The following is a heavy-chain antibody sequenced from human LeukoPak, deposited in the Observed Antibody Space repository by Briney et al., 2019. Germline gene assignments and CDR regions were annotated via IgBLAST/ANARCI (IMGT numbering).Heavy chain of an antibody. D-gene: IGHD6-19*01. J-gene: IGHJ4*02. CDR1: GGSINSYY. V-gene: IGHV4-59*01. CDR3: ARGAGWYHY. CDR2: IYYSGTT. Sequence: SETLSLTCTVSGGSINSYYWSWMRQPPGKGLEWIVYIYYSGTTNYNPSLKSRVTISVNTSKNQYSLKLSSVTAADTAVYYCARGAGWYHYWGQGTLVTVSS.